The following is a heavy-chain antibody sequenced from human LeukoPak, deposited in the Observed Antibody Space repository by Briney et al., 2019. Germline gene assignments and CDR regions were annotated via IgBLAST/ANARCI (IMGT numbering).Heavy chain of an antibody. V-gene: IGHV3-20*04. J-gene: IGHJ6*03. D-gene: IGHD1-26*01. CDR3: ARAYSGRYGLGYYYMDV. CDR1: GFTFSSYG. Sequence: GGSLRLSCAASGFTFSSYGMHWVRQAPGKGLEWVSGINWNGGSTGYVDSVMGRFTISRDNAKNSLYLQMNSLRAEDTALYYCARAYSGRYGLGYYYMDVWGKGTTVTVSS. CDR2: INWNGGST.